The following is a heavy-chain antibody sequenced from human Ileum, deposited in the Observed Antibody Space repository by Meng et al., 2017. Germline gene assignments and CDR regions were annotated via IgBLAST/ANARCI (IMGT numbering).Heavy chain of an antibody. CDR2: IWYDGSNK. CDR3: ARSTVTTYAFDI. D-gene: IGHD4-17*01. V-gene: IGHV3-33*01. Sequence: LVAAGAVGGQAGRSLGLSCAASGFTVSSYGMHWVRQAPGKGLEWVAVIWYDGSNKYYADSVKGRFTISRDNSKNTLYLQMYSLRAEDTAVYYCARSTVTTYAFDIWGQGTMVTVSS. CDR1: GFTVSSYG. J-gene: IGHJ3*02.